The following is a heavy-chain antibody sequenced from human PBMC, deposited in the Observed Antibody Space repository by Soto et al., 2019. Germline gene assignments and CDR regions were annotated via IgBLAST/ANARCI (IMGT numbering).Heavy chain of an antibody. CDR3: ARGPVVVTATHWFDP. CDR1: GFTFSTCA. Sequence: QVQLVESGGGVVQPGRSLRLSCAASGFTFSTCAMHWVRQAPGKGLEWVAVIWYDGSKKYYADSVKGRFTISRDNSKNSLYLQMNSLRAEDRAVYHCARGPVVVTATHWFDPWGQGTLVTVSS. CDR2: IWYDGSKK. V-gene: IGHV3-33*01. D-gene: IGHD2-15*01. J-gene: IGHJ5*02.